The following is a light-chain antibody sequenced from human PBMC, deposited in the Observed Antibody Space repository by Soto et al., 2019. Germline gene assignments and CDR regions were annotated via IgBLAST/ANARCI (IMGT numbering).Light chain of an antibody. J-gene: IGKJ1*01. CDR2: YMS. V-gene: IGKV3-11*01. CDR3: HQRQSWPRT. CDR1: QDVGTR. Sequence: EIVLTQSPATLSSSPGETATLSCRASQDVGTRLAWYQHKPGQAPRLLIYYMSKRATGIPARFSGSGSGTDFTLTISSLAPEDFAIYYCHQRQSWPRTFGQGTKVEIK.